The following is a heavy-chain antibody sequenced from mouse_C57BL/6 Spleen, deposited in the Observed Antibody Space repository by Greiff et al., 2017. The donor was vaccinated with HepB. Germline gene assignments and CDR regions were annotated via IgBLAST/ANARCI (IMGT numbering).Heavy chain of an antibody. CDR1: GYTFTSYW. V-gene: IGHV1-7*01. CDR3: ASGDYYGSSHFAY. CDR2: INPSSGYT. J-gene: IGHJ3*01. Sequence: VKVVESGAELAKPGASVKLSCKASGYTFTSYWMHWVKQRPGQGLEWIGYINPSSGYTKYNQKFKDKATLTADKSSSTAYMQLSSLTYEDSAVYYCASGDYYGSSHFAYWGQGTLVTVSA. D-gene: IGHD1-1*01.